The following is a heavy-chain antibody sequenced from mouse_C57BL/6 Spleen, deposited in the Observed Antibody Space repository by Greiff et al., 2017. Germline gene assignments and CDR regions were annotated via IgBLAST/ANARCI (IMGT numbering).Heavy chain of an antibody. J-gene: IGHJ4*01. CDR2: IWTGGGT. D-gene: IGHD2-1*01. CDR1: GFSLTSYA. Sequence: VKLVESGPGLVAPSQSLSITCTVSGFSLTSYAISWVRQPPGKGLEWLGVIWTGGGTNYNSALKSRLSISKDNSKSQVFLKMNSTQTDDTARYYCARNAYGNYADYYAMDYWGQGTSVTVSS. V-gene: IGHV2-9-1*01. CDR3: ARNAYGNYADYYAMDY.